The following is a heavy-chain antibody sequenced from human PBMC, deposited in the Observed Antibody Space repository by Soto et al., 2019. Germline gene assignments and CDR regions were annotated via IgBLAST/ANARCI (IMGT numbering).Heavy chain of an antibody. V-gene: IGHV4-31*03. CDR2: IYYSGST. CDR3: ARAAVDYYSGMDV. J-gene: IGHJ6*02. CDR1: GGSISSGGYY. Sequence: QVQLQESGPGLVKPSQTLSLTCPVSGGSISSGGYYWSWIRQHPGKGLEWIGYIYYSGSTYYNPSLKRRVTISVDTSKNQFSLKLSSVTAADTAVYYCARAAVDYYSGMDVWGQGTPVTVSS.